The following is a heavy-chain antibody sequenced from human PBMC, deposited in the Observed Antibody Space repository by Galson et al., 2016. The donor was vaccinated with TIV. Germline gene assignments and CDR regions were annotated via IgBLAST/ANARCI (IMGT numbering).Heavy chain of an antibody. D-gene: IGHD3-9*01. J-gene: IGHJ6*02. CDR3: AREFYDVLTGPINFYYGMDI. CDR2: ISHSGYA. CDR1: GGSLSGYF. Sequence: ETLSLTCAVSGGSLSGYFWTWIRQAPGKGLEWIGEISHSGYARHNPSLESRVTLSIDTSKSQFSLQLSSVTAADTAVYYCAREFYDVLTGPINFYYGMDIWGQGTTVTV. V-gene: IGHV4-34*01.